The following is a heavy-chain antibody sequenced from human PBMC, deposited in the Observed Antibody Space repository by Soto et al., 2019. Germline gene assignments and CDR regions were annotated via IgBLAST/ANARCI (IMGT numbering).Heavy chain of an antibody. CDR2: ISGSGGST. CDR3: AKDPFTKQWLAYNWFDP. J-gene: IGHJ5*02. D-gene: IGHD6-19*01. V-gene: IGHV3-23*01. CDR1: GFTVSSYA. Sequence: GGSLRISCAASGFTVSSYAMSWVRQAPGKGLEWVSAISGSGGSTYYADSVKGRFTISRDNSKNTLYLQMNSLRAEDTAVYYCAKDPFTKQWLAYNWFDPLGQGTLVTVS.